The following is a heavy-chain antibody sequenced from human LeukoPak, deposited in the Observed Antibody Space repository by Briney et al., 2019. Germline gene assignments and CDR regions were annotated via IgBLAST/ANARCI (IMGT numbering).Heavy chain of an antibody. J-gene: IGHJ6*02. Sequence: SETLSLTCTVSGGSISSYYWSWIRQPPGKGLEWIGYIYYSGSTNYNPPLKSRVTISVDTSKNQFSLKLSSVTAADTAVYYCARRSGYSYGYSYYYGMDVWGQGTTVTVSS. CDR1: GGSISSYY. CDR3: ARRSGYSYGYSYYYGMDV. D-gene: IGHD5-18*01. CDR2: IYYSGST. V-gene: IGHV4-59*08.